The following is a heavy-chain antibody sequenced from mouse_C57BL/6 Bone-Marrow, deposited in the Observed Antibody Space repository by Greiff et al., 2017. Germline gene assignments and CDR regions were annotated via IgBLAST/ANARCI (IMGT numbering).Heavy chain of an antibody. CDR2: IDPSDGYT. D-gene: IGHD1-1*01. V-gene: IGHV1-50*01. Sequence: VKLKQPGAELVKPGASVKLSCKASGYTFTSYWMQWVKQRPGQGLEWIGEIDPSDGYTNYNQKFKGKATLTVDTSSSTAYMQLSSLTSEDSAVXYCASHYYGSSYWYFDVWGTGTTVTVSS. CDR1: GYTFTSYW. CDR3: ASHYYGSSYWYFDV. J-gene: IGHJ1*03.